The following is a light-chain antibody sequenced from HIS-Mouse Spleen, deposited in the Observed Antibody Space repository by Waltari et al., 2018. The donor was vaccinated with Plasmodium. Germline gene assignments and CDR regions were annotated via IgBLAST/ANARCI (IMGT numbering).Light chain of an antibody. CDR1: ALPTQY. Sequence: SYELTQPPSVSVSPGQTARITCSGDALPTQYAYGYQQKSGQAPVLVIYEDSKRPSGIPERFSGSSSGTMATLTISGAQVEDEADYYCYSTDSSGNHRVFGGGTKLTVL. CDR2: EDS. J-gene: IGLJ3*02. V-gene: IGLV3-10*01. CDR3: YSTDSSGNHRV.